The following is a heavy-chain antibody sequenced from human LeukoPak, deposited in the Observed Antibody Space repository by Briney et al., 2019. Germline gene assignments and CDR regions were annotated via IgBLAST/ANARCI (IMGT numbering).Heavy chain of an antibody. CDR1: GFTFSSYG. D-gene: IGHD3-9*01. V-gene: IGHV3-23*01. CDR3: AKDAEYFDWLLYPGAFDY. Sequence: GRSLRLSCAASGFTFSSYGMSWVRQAPGKGLEWVSAISGSGGSTYYADSVKGRFTISRDNSKNTLYLQMNSLRAEDTAVYYCAKDAEYFDWLLYPGAFDYWGQGTLVTVSS. J-gene: IGHJ4*02. CDR2: ISGSGGST.